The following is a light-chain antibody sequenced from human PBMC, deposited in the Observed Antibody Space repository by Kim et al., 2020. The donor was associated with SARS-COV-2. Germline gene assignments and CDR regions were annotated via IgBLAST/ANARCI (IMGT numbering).Light chain of an antibody. J-gene: IGKJ4*01. CDR1: QNISSY. V-gene: IGKV3-11*01. CDR3: QQRSNWLT. Sequence: EIVLTQPPDTLSLSPGERATLSCRASQNISSYLAWYQQKPGQAPRLLIYDASNRATGIPARFSGSGSGTDFTLTISSLEPEDFAVYYCQQRSNWLTFGGGTKVDIK. CDR2: DAS.